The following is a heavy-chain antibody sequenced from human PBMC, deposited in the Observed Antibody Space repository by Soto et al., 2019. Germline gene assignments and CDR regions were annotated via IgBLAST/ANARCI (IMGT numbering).Heavy chain of an antibody. J-gene: IGHJ4*02. CDR3: TTKQVTGHKPH. CDR1: GFTFNGSA. CDR2: ITNKADNYST. D-gene: IGHD3-9*01. V-gene: IGHV3-73*02. Sequence: EVQLVESGGGLVQPGGSLKLSCAASGFTFNGSAMHWVRQAPGKGLEWVGRITNKADNYSTVYAASVKGRFTIARDDSKNAAYLQMNSLKPEDTAVYYCTTKQVTGHKPHWGQGTLVTVSS.